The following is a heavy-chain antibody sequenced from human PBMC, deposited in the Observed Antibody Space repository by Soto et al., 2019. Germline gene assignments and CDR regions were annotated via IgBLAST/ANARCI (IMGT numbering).Heavy chain of an antibody. D-gene: IGHD2-2*01. J-gene: IGHJ5*02. V-gene: IGHV4-39*01. Sequence: QLQLQESGPGLVKPSETLSLTCTVSGGSISSSSYYWGWIRQAPGKGLEWIGSIYYSGSTYYNPSLKSRVTISVDTSKNQFSLKLSSVTAADTAVYYCARPGRYCSSTSCLNWFDPWGQGTLVTVSS. CDR2: IYYSGST. CDR1: GGSISSSSYY. CDR3: ARPGRYCSSTSCLNWFDP.